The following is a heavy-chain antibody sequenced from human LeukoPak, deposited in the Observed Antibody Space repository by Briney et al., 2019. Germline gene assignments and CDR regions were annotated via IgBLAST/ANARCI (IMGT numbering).Heavy chain of an antibody. Sequence: GGSLRLSCAASGFTFSSYAMSWVRQAPGKGLEWVSAISGSGGSTYYADSVKGRFTISRDNSKNTLYLQMSSLRAEDTAVYYCAKALAYYYYMDVWGKGTTVTVSS. D-gene: IGHD6-13*01. CDR1: GFTFSSYA. J-gene: IGHJ6*03. CDR2: ISGSGGST. V-gene: IGHV3-23*01. CDR3: AKALAYYYYMDV.